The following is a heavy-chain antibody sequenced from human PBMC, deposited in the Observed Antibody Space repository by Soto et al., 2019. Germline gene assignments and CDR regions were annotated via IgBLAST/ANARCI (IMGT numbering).Heavy chain of an antibody. CDR1: GYTFTSYA. CDR3: ASEYCGGDCYSAARYGMDV. V-gene: IGHV1-3*01. Sequence: QVQLVQSGAEVKKPGASVKVSCKASGYTFTSYAMHWVLQAPGQRLEWMGWINAGNGNTKYSQKFQGRVTITRDTSASTAYMELSSLRSEDTAVYYCASEYCGGDCYSAARYGMDVWGQGTTVTVSS. J-gene: IGHJ6*02. CDR2: INAGNGNT. D-gene: IGHD2-21*02.